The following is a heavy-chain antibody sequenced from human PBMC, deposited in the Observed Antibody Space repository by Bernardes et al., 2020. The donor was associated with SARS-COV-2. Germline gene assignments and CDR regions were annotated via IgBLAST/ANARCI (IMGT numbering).Heavy chain of an antibody. CDR2: IKTDGSSA. D-gene: IGHD5-12*01. CDR3: TRGPLSGYGSFGV. V-gene: IGHV3-74*01. Sequence: GSLRLSCVASGFTFSNYWIHWVRQVPGKGLVWVSRIKTDGSSANFADSVKGRFTISRDNAKNTLYLQMSSLSAEDTAVYYCTRGPLSGYGSFGVWGQGTLVTVSS. CDR1: GFTFSNYW. J-gene: IGHJ4*02.